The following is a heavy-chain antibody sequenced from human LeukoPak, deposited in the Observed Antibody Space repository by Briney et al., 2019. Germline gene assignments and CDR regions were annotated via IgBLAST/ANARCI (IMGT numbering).Heavy chain of an antibody. Sequence: SETLSLTCTVSGGSISSSSYYWGWIRQPPVKGLEWIGSIYYSGSTYYNPSLKSRVTISVDTSKNQFSLKLSSVTAADTAVYYCARTPWGDYAFDYWGQGTLVTVSS. J-gene: IGHJ4*02. D-gene: IGHD4-17*01. CDR1: GGSISSSSYY. CDR2: IYYSGST. CDR3: ARTPWGDYAFDY. V-gene: IGHV4-39*07.